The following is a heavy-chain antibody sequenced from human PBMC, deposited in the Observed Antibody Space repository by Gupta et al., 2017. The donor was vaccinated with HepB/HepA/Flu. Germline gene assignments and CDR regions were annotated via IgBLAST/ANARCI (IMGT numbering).Heavy chain of an antibody. J-gene: IGHJ4*02. Sequence: EVQLLESGGGLVPPGGSLRLSCAASGFTFSTYAMTWVRQAPGKGLKWVSSINNSGGSTYYADSVKGRFTISRDNSKNTLYLQMNSLRAEDTAIYYCAKDQIAVAARLDYWGQGTLVTVSS. V-gene: IGHV3-23*01. CDR3: AKDQIAVAARLDY. CDR1: GFTFSTYA. D-gene: IGHD6-19*01. CDR2: INNSGGST.